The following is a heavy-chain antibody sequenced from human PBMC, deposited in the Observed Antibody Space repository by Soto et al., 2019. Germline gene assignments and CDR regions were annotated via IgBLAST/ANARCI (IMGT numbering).Heavy chain of an antibody. J-gene: IGHJ6*02. V-gene: IGHV3-33*01. CDR3: VRAAGYSGNDYVYYYGMDV. CDR2: VWYDGGNK. D-gene: IGHD5-12*01. CDR1: GFTFSSYG. Sequence: QVQLESGGGVVQPGRSLRLSCAASGFTFSSYGMHWVRQAPGKGLEWVALVWYDGGNKYYADSVKGRFTISRDNSKNTLYLQMNSLRDEDTAVYYCVRAAGYSGNDYVYYYGMDVWGQGTTVTVSS.